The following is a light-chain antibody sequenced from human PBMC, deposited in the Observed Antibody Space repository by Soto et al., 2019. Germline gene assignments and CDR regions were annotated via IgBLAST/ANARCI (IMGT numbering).Light chain of an antibody. J-gene: IGKJ5*01. V-gene: IGKV3-15*01. CDR2: GAS. CDR1: QSVSSN. CDR3: QQYNNWPPIT. Sequence: ELVMTQSPATLSVSPGERATLSCRASQSVSSNLARYQQKPGQAPRLLIYGASTRANGIPARFSGSESGTEFSLTISSLQSEDFAVYYCQQYNNWPPITFGQGTRLEIK.